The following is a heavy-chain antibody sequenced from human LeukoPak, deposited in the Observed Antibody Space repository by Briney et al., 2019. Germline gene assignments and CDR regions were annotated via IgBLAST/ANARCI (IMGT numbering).Heavy chain of an antibody. V-gene: IGHV3-30-3*01. CDR3: ARSISDGGYEPFDY. D-gene: IGHD5-12*01. CDR2: ISYDGSNK. Sequence: GGSLRLSCAASGFTFSSYAMHWVRQAPGKGLEWVAVISYDGSNKYYADSVKGRFTISRDNAKNSLYLQMNSLRVEDTALYYCARSISDGGYEPFDYWGQGTLVTVSS. CDR1: GFTFSSYA. J-gene: IGHJ4*02.